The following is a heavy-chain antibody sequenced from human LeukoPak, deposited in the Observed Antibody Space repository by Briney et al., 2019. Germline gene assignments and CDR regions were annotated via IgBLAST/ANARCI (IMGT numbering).Heavy chain of an antibody. J-gene: IGHJ5*02. D-gene: IGHD1-1*01. V-gene: IGHV4-39*07. CDR1: GGSISSSSYY. Sequence: SETLSLTCTVSGGSISSSSYYWGWTRQPPGKGLEWIGSIYYSGSTYYNPSLKSRVTISVDTSKNQFSLKLSSVTAADTAVYYCARDLGGLWNSANWFDPWGQGTLVTVSS. CDR2: IYYSGST. CDR3: ARDLGGLWNSANWFDP.